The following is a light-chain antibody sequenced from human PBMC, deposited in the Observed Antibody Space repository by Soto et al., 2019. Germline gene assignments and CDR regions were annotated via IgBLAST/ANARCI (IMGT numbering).Light chain of an antibody. CDR2: STS. Sequence: DIQMTQSPSSLSASVGDRVTITCRASQGISNYLAWYQQKPGKVPKLLIYSTSTLESGVPSRFRGSGSGTDFTLTISSLQPEDVATYYCQEYNSAPWTFGQGTKVESK. J-gene: IGKJ1*01. V-gene: IGKV1-27*01. CDR1: QGISNY. CDR3: QEYNSAPWT.